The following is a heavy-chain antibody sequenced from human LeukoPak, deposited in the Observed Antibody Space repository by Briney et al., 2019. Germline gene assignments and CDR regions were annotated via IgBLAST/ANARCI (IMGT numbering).Heavy chain of an antibody. CDR3: AKDGSGNAMVFDY. D-gene: IGHD5-18*01. J-gene: IGHJ4*02. V-gene: IGHV3-23*01. CDR1: GFTFSSYG. Sequence: GGSLRLSCAASGFTFSSYGMSWVRQAPGKGLEWVSGISGSGTNTNYADSVKGRFTISRDNSKNTVYLQMKSLRAEDTAVYYCAKDGSGNAMVFDYWGQGTLVTVSS. CDR2: ISGSGTNT.